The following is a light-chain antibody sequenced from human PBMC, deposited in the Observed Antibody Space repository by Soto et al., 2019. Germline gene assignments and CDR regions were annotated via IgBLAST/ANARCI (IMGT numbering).Light chain of an antibody. CDR3: QQASSFPHT. V-gene: IGKV1-12*01. Sequence: DIQMTQSPSSVSAPVGDRVTISCRASHDINKWLAWYQQKPGKAPKLLTSAASTLQSGVPSRFSGSGSGTEFTLTIQSLQPDDIATYYCQQASSFPHTFGQGTKLEIK. J-gene: IGKJ2*01. CDR2: AAS. CDR1: HDINKW.